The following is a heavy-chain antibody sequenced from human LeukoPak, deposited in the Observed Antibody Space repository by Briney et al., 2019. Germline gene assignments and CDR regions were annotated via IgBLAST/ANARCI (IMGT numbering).Heavy chain of an antibody. J-gene: IGHJ6*03. CDR1: GGPFSSYA. Sequence: SVKVSCKASGGPFSSYAISWVRPAPGQGLEWMGGIIPIFGTANYAQKFQGRVTITTDESTSTAYMELSSLRSEDTAVYYCARDLRPRFYYYYMDVWGKGTTVTVSS. CDR3: ARDLRPRFYYYYMDV. V-gene: IGHV1-69*05. CDR2: IIPIFGTA.